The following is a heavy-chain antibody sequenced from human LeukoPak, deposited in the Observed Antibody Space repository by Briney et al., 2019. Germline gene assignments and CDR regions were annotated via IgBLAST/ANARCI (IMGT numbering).Heavy chain of an antibody. D-gene: IGHD3-22*01. J-gene: IGHJ4*02. CDR2: IYPGDSDT. CDR1: GSRFTSYW. Sequence: GESLKISCKGSGSRFTSYWIGWVRQLPGKGLDWMGIIYPGDSDTRYSPSFQGQVTISADKSISTAYLQWSSLKASDTAMYYCARRRYYDTSGYSYFDYWGQGTLVTVSS. CDR3: ARRRYYDTSGYSYFDY. V-gene: IGHV5-51*01.